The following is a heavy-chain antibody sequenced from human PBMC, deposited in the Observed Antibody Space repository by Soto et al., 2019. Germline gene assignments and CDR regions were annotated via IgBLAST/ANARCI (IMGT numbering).Heavy chain of an antibody. CDR1: GGSISSGGYY. V-gene: IGHV4-31*03. D-gene: IGHD4-17*01. CDR2: IYYSGST. CDR3: ARSSQSTVTTSDY. J-gene: IGHJ4*02. Sequence: QVQLQESGPGLVKPSQTLSLTCTDSGGSISSGGYYWSWIRQHPGKGLEWIGYIYYSGSTYYNPSLKSRVTISVDTSKNQCTLKLSSVTAADTAVYYCARSSQSTVTTSDYWGQGTLVSVSS.